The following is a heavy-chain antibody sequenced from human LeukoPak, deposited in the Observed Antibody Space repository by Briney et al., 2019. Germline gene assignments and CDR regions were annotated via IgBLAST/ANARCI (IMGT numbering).Heavy chain of an antibody. Sequence: SETLSLTCTVSGGSISTSNYYWGWIRQPPGKGLEWIGNIFYSGSTYYNPSLKSRVTISVDTSKNQFSLKLSSVTAADTAVYYCARDLMNYDFWSGYYLNNWFDPWGQGTLVTVSS. V-gene: IGHV4-39*07. CDR1: GGSISTSNYY. CDR2: IFYSGST. CDR3: ARDLMNYDFWSGYYLNNWFDP. J-gene: IGHJ5*02. D-gene: IGHD3-3*01.